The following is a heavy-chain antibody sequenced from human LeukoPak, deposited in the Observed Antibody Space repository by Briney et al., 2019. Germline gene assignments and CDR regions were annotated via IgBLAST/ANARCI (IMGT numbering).Heavy chain of an antibody. CDR1: GGSISHYY. D-gene: IGHD4/OR15-4a*01. V-gene: IGHV4-59*01. CDR2: IYYSGTT. Sequence: SETLSLTCTVSGGSISHYYWSWIRQPPGKGLEWIGYIYYSGTTNYNPSLKSRVTISVDTSKNQFSLKLSSVTAADAAVYYCAREDPRTKVPEGMDVWGQGTTVTVSS. J-gene: IGHJ6*02. CDR3: AREDPRTKVPEGMDV.